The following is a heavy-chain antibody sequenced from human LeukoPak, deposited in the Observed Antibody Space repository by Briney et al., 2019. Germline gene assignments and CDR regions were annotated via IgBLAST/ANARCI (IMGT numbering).Heavy chain of an antibody. D-gene: IGHD6-6*01. CDR3: ARESYSSSPGSLDYYYYYMDV. CDR2: INPSGGST. V-gene: IGHV1-46*01. Sequence: GASVKVSCKASGYTFTGYYMHWVRQAPGQGLEWMGIINPSGGSTSYAQKFQGRVTMTRDMSTSTVYMELSSLRSEDTAVYYCARESYSSSPGSLDYYYYYMDVWGKGTTVTVSS. J-gene: IGHJ6*03. CDR1: GYTFTGYY.